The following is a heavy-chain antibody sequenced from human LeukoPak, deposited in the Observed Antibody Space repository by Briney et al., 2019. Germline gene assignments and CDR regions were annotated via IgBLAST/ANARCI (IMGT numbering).Heavy chain of an antibody. CDR3: ARGPLKWELLCY. J-gene: IGHJ4*02. CDR2: IYSGGST. Sequence: GGSLRLSCAASGFTVSSNYMSWVRQAPGKGLEWVSVIYSGGSTYYADSAKGRFTISRDNSKNTLYLQMNSLRAEDTAVYYCARGPLKWELLCYWGQGTLVTVSS. D-gene: IGHD1-26*01. CDR1: GFTVSSNY. V-gene: IGHV3-66*01.